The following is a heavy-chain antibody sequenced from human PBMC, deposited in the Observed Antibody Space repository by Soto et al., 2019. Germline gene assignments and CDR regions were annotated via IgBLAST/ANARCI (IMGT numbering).Heavy chain of an antibody. Sequence: GGSLRLSCSASGLNFGTYDMHWVRQAPGKGLEYVSGISSNGARTYYADSVRARLTISRDNSKNTLYLQMSSLRAEDTAVYYCVTLYSGYWGQGTLVTVSS. CDR2: ISSNGART. CDR1: GLNFGTYD. V-gene: IGHV3-64D*06. D-gene: IGHD6-13*01. J-gene: IGHJ4*02. CDR3: VTLYSGY.